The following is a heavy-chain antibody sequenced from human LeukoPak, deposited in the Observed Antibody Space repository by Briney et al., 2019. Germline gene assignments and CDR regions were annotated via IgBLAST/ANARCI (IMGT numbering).Heavy chain of an antibody. Sequence: SETLSLTCNVSGASMSGNFWTWIRQPPGKGLEWIGYIHHSGSAFYSPSLKSRVTISLDTSEAQYSLILKSVTAADTAVYYCARDAGHQFDHWCQGTLITVSS. V-gene: IGHV4-59*01. CDR2: IHHSGSA. CDR1: GASMSGNF. J-gene: IGHJ4*02. CDR3: ARDAGHQFDH. D-gene: IGHD2-2*01.